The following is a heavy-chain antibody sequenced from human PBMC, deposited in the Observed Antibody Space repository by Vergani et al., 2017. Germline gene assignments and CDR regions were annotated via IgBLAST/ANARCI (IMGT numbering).Heavy chain of an antibody. CDR3: VKDAGRDENVFDS. D-gene: IGHD6-13*01. CDR1: GFTFSTYA. Sequence: EVQLLESGGSLKQPGGSVRLSCAASGFTFSTYAMHWVRQAPGKGLEWVSALTGGGGSTYYADSFKGRFIISRDNSRDTLYLQMNSLRPEDTATYYCVKDAGRDENVFDSYCQQTLVVVSS. J-gene: IGHJ4*02. CDR2: LTGGGGST. V-gene: IGHV3-23*01.